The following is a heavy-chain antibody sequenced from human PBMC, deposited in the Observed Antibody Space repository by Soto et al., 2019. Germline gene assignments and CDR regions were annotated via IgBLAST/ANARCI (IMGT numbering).Heavy chain of an antibody. D-gene: IGHD1-7*01. Sequence: GASVKVSCKASGVTFTSSAVQWVRLARGQRLEWIGWIVAGSGNTNYAQKFQERVTITGDMSTSTAYMELSSLRSEDTAVYYCARGGRITGTTRCYYYGMDVWGQGTTVTVSS. CDR3: ARGGRITGTTRCYYYGMDV. CDR2: IVAGSGNT. CDR1: GVTFTSSA. J-gene: IGHJ6*02. V-gene: IGHV1-58*01.